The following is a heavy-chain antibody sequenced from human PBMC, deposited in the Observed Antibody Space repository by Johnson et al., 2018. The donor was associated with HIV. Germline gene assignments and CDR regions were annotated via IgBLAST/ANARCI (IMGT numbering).Heavy chain of an antibody. CDR2: ISWDSGSI. CDR1: GFIFDDYA. D-gene: IGHD2-2*03. CDR3: AKGGYWSSVSCPGDAFDI. Sequence: VQLVESGGGLVKPGGSLRLSCAASGFIFDDYAMHWVRQAPGKGLEWVSGISWDSGSIAYADSVKGRLTISRDNAKNFLYLQMNSLRREDTALYYCAKGGYWSSVSCPGDAFDIWGQGTLVTVSS. V-gene: IGHV3-9*01. J-gene: IGHJ3*02.